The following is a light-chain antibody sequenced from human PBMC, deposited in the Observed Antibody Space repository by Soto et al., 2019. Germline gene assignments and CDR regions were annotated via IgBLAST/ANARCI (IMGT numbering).Light chain of an antibody. J-gene: IGKJ1*01. CDR2: DAS. CDR1: QKITSSC. CDR3: QQYDSSPWT. Sequence: TQAPGSFHPSPIARAHIYCNASQKITSSCLAWYEQKHGLAPRLVIYDASSRATGIPDRFSGSGSGTDLTITISRLEPDDFETYYCQQYDSSPWTFGQGTKVDIK. V-gene: IGKV3D-20*01.